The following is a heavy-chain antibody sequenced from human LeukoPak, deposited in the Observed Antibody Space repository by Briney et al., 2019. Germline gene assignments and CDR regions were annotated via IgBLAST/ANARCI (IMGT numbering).Heavy chain of an antibody. J-gene: IGHJ5*02. D-gene: IGHD3-16*01. CDR2: ISYDGSNK. CDR1: GFTFSSYA. CDR3: ARGGVWGSAWFDP. V-gene: IGHV3-30*04. Sequence: GGSLRLSCAASGFTFSSYAMHWVRQAPGKGLEWVAVISYDGSNKYYADSVKGRFTISGDNSKNTLYLQMNSLRAEDTAVYYCARGGVWGSAWFDPWGQGTLVTVSS.